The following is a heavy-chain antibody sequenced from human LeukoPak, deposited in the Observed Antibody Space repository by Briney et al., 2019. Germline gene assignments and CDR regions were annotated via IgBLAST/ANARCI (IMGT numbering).Heavy chain of an antibody. Sequence: GGSLRLSCAASGFTFSSYAMSWVRQAPVKGLEWVSAISGSGGSTYYADSVKGRFTISRDNSKNTLYLQMNSLRAEDTAVYYCAKAPQHFVVVIVFDYWGQGTLVTVSS. CDR2: ISGSGGST. CDR1: GFTFSSYA. D-gene: IGHD3-22*01. J-gene: IGHJ4*02. V-gene: IGHV3-23*01. CDR3: AKAPQHFVVVIVFDY.